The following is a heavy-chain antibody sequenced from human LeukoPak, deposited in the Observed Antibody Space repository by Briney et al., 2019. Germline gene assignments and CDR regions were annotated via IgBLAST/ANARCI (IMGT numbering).Heavy chain of an antibody. V-gene: IGHV1-2*02. Sequence: GASVNVSCKASGYTFTGYYMHWVRQAPGQGLEWMGWINPNSGGTNYAQKFQGRVTMTRDTSISTAYMELSRLRSDDTAVHYCARVPVSYSSGWVDYWGQGTLVTVSS. CDR3: ARVPVSYSSGWVDY. CDR1: GYTFTGYY. CDR2: INPNSGGT. J-gene: IGHJ4*02. D-gene: IGHD6-19*01.